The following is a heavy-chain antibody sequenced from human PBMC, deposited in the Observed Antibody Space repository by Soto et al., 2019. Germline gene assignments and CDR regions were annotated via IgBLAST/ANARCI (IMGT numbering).Heavy chain of an antibody. CDR3: ARYCSGGSCYFYYYYGMDV. V-gene: IGHV1-69*13. CDR1: GGTFSSYA. Sequence: ASVKVSCKASGGTFSSYAISWVRQAPGQGLEWMGGIIPIFGTANYAQKFQGRVTITADESTSTAYTELSSLRSEDTAVYYCARYCSGGSCYFYYYYGMDVWGQGTTVTVSS. CDR2: IIPIFGTA. J-gene: IGHJ6*02. D-gene: IGHD2-15*01.